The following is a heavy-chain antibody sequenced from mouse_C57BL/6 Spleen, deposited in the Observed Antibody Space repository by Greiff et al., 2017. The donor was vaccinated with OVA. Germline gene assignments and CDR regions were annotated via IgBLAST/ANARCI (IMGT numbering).Heavy chain of an antibody. Sequence: EVMLVESGGGLVKPGGSLKLSCAASGFTFSDYGMHWVRQAPEKGLEWVAYISSGSSTIYYADTVKGRCTISRDNAKNTLFLQMTSLRSEDTAMYYCSRGLRLYAMDYWGQGTSVTVSS. CDR3: SRGLRLYAMDY. CDR1: GFTFSDYG. V-gene: IGHV5-17*01. CDR2: ISSGSSTI. D-gene: IGHD2-4*01. J-gene: IGHJ4*01.